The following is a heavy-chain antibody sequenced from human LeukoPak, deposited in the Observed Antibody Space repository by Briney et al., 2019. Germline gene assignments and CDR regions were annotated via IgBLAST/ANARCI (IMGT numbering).Heavy chain of an antibody. D-gene: IGHD2-2*01. CDR1: GFTFSSYA. CDR2: ISGSGGST. Sequence: RGSLRLSCAASGFTFSSYAMSWVRQAPGKGLEWVSAISGSGGSTYYADSVKGRFTISRDNSKNTLYLQMNSLRAEDTAVYYCASRPPYCSSTSCYVDYWGQGTLVTVSS. V-gene: IGHV3-23*01. J-gene: IGHJ4*02. CDR3: ASRPPYCSSTSCYVDY.